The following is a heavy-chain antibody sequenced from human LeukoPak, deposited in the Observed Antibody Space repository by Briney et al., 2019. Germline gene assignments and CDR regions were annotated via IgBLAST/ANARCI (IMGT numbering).Heavy chain of an antibody. CDR3: VADPYYDASGPPRWFDP. D-gene: IGHD3-22*01. CDR1: GFTFTSSA. V-gene: IGHV1-58*02. CDR2: IVVGSDNT. Sequence: SVKVSCKASGFTFTSSAMQWVRQARGQRLEWIGWIVVGSDNTNYAQKFQERVTITRDMSTSTAYMELSSLRSDDTAVYYCVADPYYDASGPPRWFDPWGQGTLVTVSS. J-gene: IGHJ5*02.